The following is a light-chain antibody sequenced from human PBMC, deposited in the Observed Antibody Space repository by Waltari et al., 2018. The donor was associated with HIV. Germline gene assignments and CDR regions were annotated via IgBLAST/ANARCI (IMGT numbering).Light chain of an antibody. Sequence: QSALTQPASVSESPGQSHTISCPGTSRDVGSDHFVSWYKQHPGNAPKLIIYEGDKRPSGVSYRFSGSKSGSTASLTISGLQAEDEADYYCCSYAGSSTYVVFGGGTQLTVL. J-gene: IGLJ2*01. CDR1: SRDVGSDHF. V-gene: IGLV2-23*01. CDR2: EGD. CDR3: CSYAGSSTYVV.